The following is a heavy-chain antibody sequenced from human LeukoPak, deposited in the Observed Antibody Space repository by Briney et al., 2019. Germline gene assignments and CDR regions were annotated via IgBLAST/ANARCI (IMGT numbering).Heavy chain of an antibody. CDR1: GGSISSSSYY. CDR3: ARVVVVVTTWVFPYFDY. V-gene: IGHV4-39*01. D-gene: IGHD2-15*01. J-gene: IGHJ4*02. Sequence: PSETLSLTCTVSGGSISSSSYYWGSIRQPPGKGLEWIGSIYYSGSTYYNPSLKSRVTISVDTSKNQFSLKLSSVTAADTAVYYCARVVVVVTTWVFPYFDYWGQGTLVTVSS. CDR2: IYYSGST.